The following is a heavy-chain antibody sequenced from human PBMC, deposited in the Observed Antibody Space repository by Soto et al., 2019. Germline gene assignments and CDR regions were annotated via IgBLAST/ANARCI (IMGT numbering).Heavy chain of an antibody. V-gene: IGHV1-69*06. J-gene: IGHJ6*02. CDR3: ATRLGSSWYYYYYGMDV. CDR1: GGTFSSYA. CDR2: IIPIFGTA. Sequence: SVKVSCKASGGTFSSYAISWVRQAPGQGLEWMGGIIPIFGTANYAQKFQGRVTITADKSTSTAYMEPSSLRSEDTAVYYCATRLGSSWYYYYYGMDVWGQGTTVTVSS. D-gene: IGHD6-13*01.